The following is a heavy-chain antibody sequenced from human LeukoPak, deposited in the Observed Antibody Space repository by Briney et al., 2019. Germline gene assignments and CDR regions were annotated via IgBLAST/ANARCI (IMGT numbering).Heavy chain of an antibody. CDR1: GFTFSSYA. Sequence: PGGSLRLSCAASGFTFSSYAMSWVRQAPGKGLEWVPVIGGSGGSTYYADSVKGRFTISRDNSKNTLYLQMNSLRAEDTAVYYCAKDGSSSWYYYFDYWGQGTLVTVSS. D-gene: IGHD6-13*01. CDR3: AKDGSSSWYYYFDY. CDR2: IGGSGGST. V-gene: IGHV3-23*01. J-gene: IGHJ4*02.